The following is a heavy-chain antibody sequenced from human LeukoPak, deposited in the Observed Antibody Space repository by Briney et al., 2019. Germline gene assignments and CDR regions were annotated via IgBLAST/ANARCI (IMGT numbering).Heavy chain of an antibody. CDR1: GFTFSNYA. D-gene: IGHD3-16*01. J-gene: IGHJ4*02. CDR2: ISGNGDIT. CDR3: AKVTGGDMITYGGLDY. V-gene: IGHV3-23*01. Sequence: GGSLRLSCAASGFTFSNYAMSWVRQVPGKGLEWVSAISGNGDITYYTDSVKGRFTISRDNSKNTLYLQMNSLRAEDTAIYYCAKVTGGDMITYGGLDYWGQGTLVTVSS.